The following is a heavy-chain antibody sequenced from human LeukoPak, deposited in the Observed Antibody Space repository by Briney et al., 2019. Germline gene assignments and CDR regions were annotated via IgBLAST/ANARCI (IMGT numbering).Heavy chain of an antibody. CDR3: ARDKRGYFDPNWFDP. J-gene: IGHJ5*02. CDR1: GFTFSSYW. D-gene: IGHD3-9*01. V-gene: IGHV3-7*04. Sequence: RGSPRLSCTASGFTFSSYWMSLVRQAPGKGLERVANIKQDGGEKYYVDSVKGRLTISRDNAKNSLYLQMISLRAEDTAVYYCARDKRGYFDPNWFDPWGQGTLVTVSS. CDR2: IKQDGGEK.